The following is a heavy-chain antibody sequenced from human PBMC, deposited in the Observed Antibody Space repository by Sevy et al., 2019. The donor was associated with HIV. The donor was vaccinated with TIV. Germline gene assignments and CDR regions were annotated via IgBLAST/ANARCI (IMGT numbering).Heavy chain of an antibody. D-gene: IGHD2-15*01. CDR1: GGSISSSSYY. J-gene: IGHJ6*02. V-gene: IGHV4-39*01. CDR3: ARQGWSVVGVAASGNGLDV. CDR2: IYYSGST. Sequence: SETLSLTCTVSGGSISSSSYYWAWIRQPPGKGLEWIGSIYYSGSTYYNPSLKSRVTISVDASKNQFSLKVTSVTAADTAVYYCARQGWSVVGVAASGNGLDVWGQGTTVTVSS.